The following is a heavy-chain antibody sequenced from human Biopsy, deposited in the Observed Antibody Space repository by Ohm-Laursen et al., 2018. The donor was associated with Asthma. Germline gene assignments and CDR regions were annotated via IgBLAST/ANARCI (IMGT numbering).Heavy chain of an antibody. CDR1: GFAVSRDH. D-gene: IGHD6-6*01. CDR3: ARAISSSWWAVEY. Sequence: SLRLSCAASGFAVSRDHMFWVRQAPGKGLEWVSVIYSGGTSHTADSVRGRFTISRDYSKNTLYLQMHSLRAEDTAVYYCARAISSSWWAVEYWGQGTLATVSS. J-gene: IGHJ4*02. V-gene: IGHV3-53*01. CDR2: IYSGGTS.